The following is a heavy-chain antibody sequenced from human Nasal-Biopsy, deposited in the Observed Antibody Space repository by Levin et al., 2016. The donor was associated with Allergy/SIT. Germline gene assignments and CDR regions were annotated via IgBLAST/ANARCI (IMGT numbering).Heavy chain of an antibody. Sequence: SETLSLTCTVSGGSISTYYWSWIRQPPGKGLEWIGYIHYSGLTNSNPSLKSRVTISADTSKNQFSLKLSSVTAADTAVYYCARARGQWLVYIEYWGQGTLVTISS. CDR2: IHYSGLT. J-gene: IGHJ4*02. D-gene: IGHD6-19*01. V-gene: IGHV4-59*13. CDR3: ARARGQWLVYIEY. CDR1: GGSISTYY.